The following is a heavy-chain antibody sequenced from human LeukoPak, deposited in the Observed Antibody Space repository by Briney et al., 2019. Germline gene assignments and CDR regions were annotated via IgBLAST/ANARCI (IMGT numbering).Heavy chain of an antibody. CDR3: ARDEYSSSYNWFDP. Sequence: PSETLSLTCSVSGDSISNFYWSWIRQPPGKGLEWIGYIDYSGSTSYNPSLKSRVTISIDTSKNQFSLRLNSVTAADTAVYFCARDEYSSSYNWFDPWGQGTLVTVSS. CDR2: IDYSGST. V-gene: IGHV4-59*01. J-gene: IGHJ5*02. D-gene: IGHD6-6*01. CDR1: GDSISNFY.